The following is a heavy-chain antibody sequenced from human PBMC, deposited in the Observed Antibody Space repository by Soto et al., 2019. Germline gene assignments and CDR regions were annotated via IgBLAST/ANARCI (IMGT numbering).Heavy chain of an antibody. D-gene: IGHD5-12*01. CDR1: GYTFTSYA. CDR3: ARDAQRWLQSGYFDY. V-gene: IGHV1-3*01. CDR2: INAGNGNT. J-gene: IGHJ4*02. Sequence: ASVKVSCKASGYTFTSYAMHWVRQAPGQRLEWMGWINAGNGNTKYSQKFQGRVTITRDTSASTAYMELSSLRSEDTAVYYCARDAQRWLQSGYFDYGGQGTMVTVYS.